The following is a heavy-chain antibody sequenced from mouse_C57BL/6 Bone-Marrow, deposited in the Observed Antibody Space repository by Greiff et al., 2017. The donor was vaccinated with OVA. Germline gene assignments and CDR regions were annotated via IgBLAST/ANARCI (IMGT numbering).Heavy chain of an antibody. Sequence: QVQLQQSGPELVKPGASVKISCKASGYAFSSSWMNWVKQRPGKGLEWIGRIYPGDGDTNYNGKFKGKATLTADKSSSTAYMKLSSLTSEDSAVYVCARHEDGYYASYFDYWGQGTTLTVSS. V-gene: IGHV1-82*01. D-gene: IGHD2-3*01. J-gene: IGHJ2*01. CDR2: IYPGDGDT. CDR3: ARHEDGYYASYFDY. CDR1: GYAFSSSW.